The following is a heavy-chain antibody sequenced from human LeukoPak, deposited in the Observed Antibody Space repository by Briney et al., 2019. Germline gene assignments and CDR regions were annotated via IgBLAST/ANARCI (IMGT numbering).Heavy chain of an antibody. D-gene: IGHD3-3*01. Sequence: SETLSLTCAVYGGSFSGYYWSWIRQPPGKWLEWIGEINHSGSTNYNPSLKSRVTISVDTSKNQFSLKLSSVTAADTAVYYCARRAQYYDFWSGYKEGGWFDPWGQGTLVTVSS. CDR1: GGSFSGYY. CDR2: INHSGST. J-gene: IGHJ5*02. V-gene: IGHV4-34*01. CDR3: ARRAQYYDFWSGYKEGGWFDP.